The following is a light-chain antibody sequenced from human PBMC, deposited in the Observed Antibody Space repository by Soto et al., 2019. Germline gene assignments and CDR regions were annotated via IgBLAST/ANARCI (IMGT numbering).Light chain of an antibody. CDR1: QSVSSSY. Sequence: ELVLTQSPGTLSLSPGERATLSCRGSQSVSSSYLAWYQQKPGQAPRLLIHGASTRATGIPDRLSGSGSGTEFTLTLSSLQSEDFALYYCQQYNMWPNTCGQGTRLEIK. CDR3: QQYNMWPNT. V-gene: IGKV3-15*01. CDR2: GAS. J-gene: IGKJ5*01.